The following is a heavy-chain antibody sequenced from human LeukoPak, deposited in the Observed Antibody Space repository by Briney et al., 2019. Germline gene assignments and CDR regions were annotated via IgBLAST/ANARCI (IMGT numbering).Heavy chain of an antibody. V-gene: IGHV3-21*01. CDR3: ARDDVVVAAGGAFGFDY. CDR2: ISSSSSYI. D-gene: IGHD2-15*01. CDR1: GFTFSSYS. J-gene: IGHJ4*02. Sequence: GGSLRLSCAASGFTFSSYSMNWVRQAPGKGLEWVSSISSSSSYIYYADSVKGRFTISRDNAKNSLYLQMNSLRAEDTAVYYCARDDVVVAAGGAFGFDYWGWGTLVTVSS.